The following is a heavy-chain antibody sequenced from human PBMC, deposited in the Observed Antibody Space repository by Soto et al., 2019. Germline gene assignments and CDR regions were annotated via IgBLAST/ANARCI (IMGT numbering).Heavy chain of an antibody. CDR1: GFTFSNHW. V-gene: IGHV3-74*01. CDR3: ARDFWRNGVCLDV. CDR2: INSDGSST. D-gene: IGHD2-8*01. J-gene: IGHJ6*02. Sequence: GGSLRLSCAASGFTFSNHWMHWVRQAPGKGLVWVSRINSDGSSTSYADSMKGRFTISRDNAKNTLYLQMNSLRAEDTAVFYCARDFWRNGVCLDVWGQGTTVTVSS.